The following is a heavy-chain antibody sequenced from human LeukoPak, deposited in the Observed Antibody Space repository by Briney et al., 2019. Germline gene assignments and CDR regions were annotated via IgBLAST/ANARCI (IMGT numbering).Heavy chain of an antibody. D-gene: IGHD3-22*01. CDR1: GGTFSSYA. CDR3: ARDVVGDSSGYYDY. Sequence: SVKVSCKASGGTFSSYAISWVRQAPGQGLEWMGGIIPIFGTANYAQKFQGRVTITADESMSTAYMELSSLRSEDTAVYYCARDVVGDSSGYYDYWGQGTLVTVSS. V-gene: IGHV1-69*01. J-gene: IGHJ4*02. CDR2: IIPIFGTA.